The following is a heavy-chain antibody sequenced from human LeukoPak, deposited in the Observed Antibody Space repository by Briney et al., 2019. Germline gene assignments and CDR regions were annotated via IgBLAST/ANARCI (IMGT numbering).Heavy chain of an antibody. D-gene: IGHD3-16*02. CDR1: GYTFTGYY. CDR2: INPNSGGT. CDR3: ARGGHYDYVWGSYRLFDY. Sequence: ASVKVSCKASGYTFTGYYMHWVRQAPGQGLEWMGWINPNSGGTNYAQKFQGWVTMTRDTSISTAYMELSRLRSGDTAVYYCARGGHYDYVWGSYRLFDYWGQGTLVTVSS. J-gene: IGHJ4*02. V-gene: IGHV1-2*04.